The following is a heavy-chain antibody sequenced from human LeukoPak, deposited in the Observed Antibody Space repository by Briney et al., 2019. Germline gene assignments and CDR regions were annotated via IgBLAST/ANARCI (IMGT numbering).Heavy chain of an antibody. CDR1: GFTFGDYA. J-gene: IGHJ4*02. CDR3: TREGGDSVPESDDY. V-gene: IGHV3-49*03. Sequence: GGSLRLSCTASGFTFGDYAMSWFRQAPGKGLEWVGFIRSKAYGGTTEYAASVKGRFTISRDDSKSIAYLQMNSLKTEDTAVYYCTREGGDSVPESDDYWGQGTLVTVSS. D-gene: IGHD2-21*02. CDR2: IRSKAYGGTT.